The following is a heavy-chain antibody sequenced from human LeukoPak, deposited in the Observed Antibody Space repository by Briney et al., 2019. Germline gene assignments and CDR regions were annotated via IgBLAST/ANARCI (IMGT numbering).Heavy chain of an antibody. J-gene: IGHJ4*02. Sequence: QSGGSLRLSCAASGFTFSNYGMHWVRQAPGKGLEWVTFIRYDGSNKYYTESVKGRFTISRDNSKHMLYLQMNSLRAEDTAVYYCAKDPYYYDSSGPHFDYWGQGTLVTVSS. CDR2: IRYDGSNK. CDR3: AKDPYYYDSSGPHFDY. V-gene: IGHV3-30*02. D-gene: IGHD3-22*01. CDR1: GFTFSNYG.